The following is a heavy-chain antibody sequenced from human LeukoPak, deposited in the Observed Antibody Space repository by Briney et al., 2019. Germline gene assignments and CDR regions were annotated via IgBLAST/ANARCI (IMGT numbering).Heavy chain of an antibody. J-gene: IGHJ4*02. D-gene: IGHD2-15*01. CDR2: INHSGST. CDR3: ARVVVVAATNFDY. CDR1: GGSFSGYY. V-gene: IGHV4-34*01. Sequence: SETLSLTCAVYGGSFSGYYWSWIRQPPGKGLEWIGEINHSGSTNYNPSLKSRVTISVDTSKNQFSLKLSSVTAADAAVYYCARVVVVAATNFDYWGQGTLVTVSS.